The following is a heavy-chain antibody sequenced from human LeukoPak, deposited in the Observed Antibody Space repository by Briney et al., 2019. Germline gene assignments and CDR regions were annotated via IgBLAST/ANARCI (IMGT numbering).Heavy chain of an antibody. V-gene: IGHV1-46*01. Sequence: ASVKVSCKASGYTFSTYYMHWVRQAPGQGLEWMGIINPSSGRTSYAQKFQGRVTMTRDMSTSTVYMELSSLRSEDTAVYYCARVGCSGGSCYLSSWFDTWGQGTLVTVSS. CDR3: ARVGCSGGSCYLSSWFDT. CDR2: INPSSGRT. D-gene: IGHD2-15*01. CDR1: GYTFSTYY. J-gene: IGHJ5*02.